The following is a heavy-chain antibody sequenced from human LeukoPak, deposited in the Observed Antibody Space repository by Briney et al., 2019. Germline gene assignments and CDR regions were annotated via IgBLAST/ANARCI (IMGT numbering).Heavy chain of an antibody. CDR3: ARGATYYYDSSGYYPNNWFDP. CDR2: ISAYNGNT. Sequence: ASVKVSRKASGYTFTSYGISWVRQAPGQGLEWMGWISAYNGNTNYAQKLQGRVTMTTDTSTSTAYMELRSLRSDDTAVYYCARGATYYYDSSGYYPNNWFDPWGQGTLVTVSS. D-gene: IGHD3-22*01. V-gene: IGHV1-18*01. J-gene: IGHJ5*02. CDR1: GYTFTSYG.